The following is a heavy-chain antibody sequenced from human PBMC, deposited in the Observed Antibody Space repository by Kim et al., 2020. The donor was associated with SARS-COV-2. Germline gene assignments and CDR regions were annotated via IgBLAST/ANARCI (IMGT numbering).Heavy chain of an antibody. CDR1: GFTFSSYA. V-gene: IGHV3-30-3*01. D-gene: IGHD2-2*01. Sequence: GGSLRLSCAASGFTFSSYAMHWVRQAPGKGLEWVAVISYDGSNKYYADSVKGRFTISRDNSKNTLYLQMNSLRAEDTAVYYCARGDCSSTSCYFDYWGQG. CDR2: ISYDGSNK. CDR3: ARGDCSSTSCYFDY. J-gene: IGHJ4*02.